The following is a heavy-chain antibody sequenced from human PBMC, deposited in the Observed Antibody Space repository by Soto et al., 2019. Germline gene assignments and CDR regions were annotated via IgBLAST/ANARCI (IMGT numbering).Heavy chain of an antibody. CDR3: ARDEEYYFDY. J-gene: IGHJ4*02. Sequence: HPGGSLRLSCAASGFTFSSYAIHWVRQAPGKGLEWVAVISYDGSNKYYADSVKGRFTISRDNSKNTLYLQMNSLRAEDTAVYYCARDEEYYFDYWGQGTLVTVSS. CDR2: ISYDGSNK. CDR1: GFTFSSYA. V-gene: IGHV3-30-3*01.